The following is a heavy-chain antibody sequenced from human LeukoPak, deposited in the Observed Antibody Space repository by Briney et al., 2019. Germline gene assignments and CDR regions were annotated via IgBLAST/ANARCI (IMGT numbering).Heavy chain of an antibody. Sequence: ASVKVSCKASGYTFTSYYMHWVRQAPGQGLEWMGIINPSGGSTSYAQKFQGRVTMTRDTSTSTVYMELSSLRSEDTAVYYCATATRRGSGWYRDYYYYGMDVWGQGTTVTVSS. CDR2: INPSGGST. CDR1: GYTFTSYY. J-gene: IGHJ6*02. D-gene: IGHD6-19*01. V-gene: IGHV1-46*01. CDR3: ATATRRGSGWYRDYYYYGMDV.